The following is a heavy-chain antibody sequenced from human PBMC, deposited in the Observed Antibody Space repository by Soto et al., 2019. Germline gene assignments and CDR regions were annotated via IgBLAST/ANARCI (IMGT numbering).Heavy chain of an antibody. CDR1: GFTFSNAW. V-gene: IGHV3-15*01. CDR3: TTDRIPEDGYALDI. J-gene: IGHJ3*02. Sequence: EVQLVESGGGLVKPGGSLRLSCSASGFTFSNAWMSWVRQAPGKGLEWVGRIKSKTDGGTTDYAAPVKGRFTISRDDSKTTLCLQMNSLKTEDTAMYYCTTDRIPEDGYALDIWGHGTMVTVSS. D-gene: IGHD2-2*01. CDR2: IKSKTDGGTT.